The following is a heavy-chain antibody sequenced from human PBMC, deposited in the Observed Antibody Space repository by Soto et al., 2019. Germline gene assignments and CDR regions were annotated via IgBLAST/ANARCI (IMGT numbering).Heavy chain of an antibody. CDR1: GFTFSSYG. J-gene: IGHJ6*02. V-gene: IGHV3-33*01. CDR2: IWYDGSNK. Sequence: QVQLVESGGGVVQPGRSLRLSCAASGFTFSSYGMYWVRQAPGKRLEWVAVIWYDGSNKYYADSVKGRFTISRDNSKNTLYLQMNSLSAEDTAVYYCARERKDYYGVDVWGQGTTVTVSS. CDR3: ARERKDYYGVDV.